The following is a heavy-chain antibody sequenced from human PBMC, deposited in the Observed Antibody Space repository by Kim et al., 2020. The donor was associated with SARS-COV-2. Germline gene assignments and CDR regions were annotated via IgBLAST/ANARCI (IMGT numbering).Heavy chain of an antibody. J-gene: IGHJ5*02. D-gene: IGHD2-2*01. Sequence: SETLSLTCSVSGDSISSSRNYWGWIRQPPGKGLEYIGSIYYGGNTFHNPSIRSRATISVDASKNHFSLKLTSVTAADTAVYYCARHGPGTSAWYGASVAWGQGTLVTVSS. V-gene: IGHV4-39*01. CDR3: ARHGPGTSAWYGASVA. CDR1: GDSISSSRNY. CDR2: IYYGGNT.